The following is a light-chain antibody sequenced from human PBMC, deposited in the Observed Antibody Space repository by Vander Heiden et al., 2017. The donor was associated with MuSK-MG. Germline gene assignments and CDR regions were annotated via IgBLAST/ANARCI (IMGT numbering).Light chain of an antibody. V-gene: IGKV1-39*01. CDR1: QSISSY. CDR3: QQSDSTPYP. J-gene: IGKJ2*01. CDR2: AAS. Sequence: DIQMTQSPSSLSASVGDRVTITCRASQSISSYLNWYQQKPGNAPKLLIYAASSLQRGVPSRFSGSGSGTDFTLTISRLQPEDFATYYCQQSDSTPYPFGQGTQMEIK.